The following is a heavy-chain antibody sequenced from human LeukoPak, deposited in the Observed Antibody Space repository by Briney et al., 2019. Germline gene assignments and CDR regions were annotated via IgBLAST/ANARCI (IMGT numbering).Heavy chain of an antibody. CDR3: ARDYGPRYFDL. V-gene: IGHV4-59*01. Sequence: SETLSLTCTVSGGSISSYYWSWIRQPPGKGLEWIGYIYYSGSTNYNPSLKSRVTMSVDTSKNQFSLKLSSVTAADTAVYYCARDYGPRYFDLWGRGTLVTVSS. D-gene: IGHD3-10*01. J-gene: IGHJ2*01. CDR2: IYYSGST. CDR1: GGSISSYY.